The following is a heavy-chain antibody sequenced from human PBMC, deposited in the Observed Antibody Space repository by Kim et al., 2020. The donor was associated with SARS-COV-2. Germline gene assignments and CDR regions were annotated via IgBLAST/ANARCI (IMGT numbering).Heavy chain of an antibody. V-gene: IGHV1-46*01. Sequence: ASVKVSCKASGYTFTSYYMHWVRQDPGQGSEWMGIINPSGGSTSYAQKFQGRVTMTRDTSTSTVYMELSSLRSEDTAVYYCARDVPPYSSSWRGGIDYWGQGALGTVSS. CDR2: INPSGGST. D-gene: IGHD6-13*01. CDR1: GYTFTSYY. CDR3: ARDVPPYSSSWRGGIDY. J-gene: IGHJ4*02.